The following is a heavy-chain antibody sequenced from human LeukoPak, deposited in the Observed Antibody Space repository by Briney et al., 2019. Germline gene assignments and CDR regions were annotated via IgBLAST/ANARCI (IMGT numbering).Heavy chain of an antibody. V-gene: IGHV3-74*01. CDR1: GFTFSSYW. Sequence: GGSLRLSCAASGFTFSSYWMHWVRRAPGKGLVWVSRINSDGSSTSYADSVKGRFTISRDNAKNTLYLQMTSLRAEDTAVYYCATEYSSGRFDYWGQGTLVTVSS. CDR2: INSDGSST. J-gene: IGHJ4*02. D-gene: IGHD6-19*01. CDR3: ATEYSSGRFDY.